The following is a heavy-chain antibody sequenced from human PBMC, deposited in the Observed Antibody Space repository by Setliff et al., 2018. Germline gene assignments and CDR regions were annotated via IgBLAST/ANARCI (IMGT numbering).Heavy chain of an antibody. V-gene: IGHV1-2*04. CDR2: INPNSGGT. D-gene: IGHD3-3*01. CDR3: ARGPRITIFGVVSLSLYGMDV. CDR1: GYTFTGYY. J-gene: IGHJ6*02. Sequence: GASVKVSYKASGYTFTGYYMHWVRQAPGQGLEWMGWINPNSGGTNYAQKFQGWVTMTRDTSISTAYMELSRLRSDDTAVYYCARGPRITIFGVVSLSLYGMDVWGQGTTVTVSS.